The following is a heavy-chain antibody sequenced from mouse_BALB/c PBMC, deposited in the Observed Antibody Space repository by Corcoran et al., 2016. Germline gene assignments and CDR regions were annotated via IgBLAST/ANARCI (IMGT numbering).Heavy chain of an antibody. D-gene: IGHD3-1*01. CDR2: INTYTGEP. V-gene: IGHV9-1*02. CDR1: GYTFTNYG. Sequence: QIQLVQSGPELKKPGETVQISCKASGYTFTNYGMNWVKQAPGKGLKWRGWINTYTGEPTYADDFKGRFAFSLETSASTAYLQINNLKNEDMATYFCARTLGDYAMDYWGQGTSVTVSS. CDR3: ARTLGDYAMDY. J-gene: IGHJ4*01.